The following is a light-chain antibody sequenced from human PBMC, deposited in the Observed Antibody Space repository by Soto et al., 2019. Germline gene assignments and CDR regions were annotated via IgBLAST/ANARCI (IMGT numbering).Light chain of an antibody. CDR3: SSYAGRNHVL. CDR2: EVS. Sequence: QSVVTQPPSASGSPGQAVTISCTGTKSDIGSYNFVSWYQQHPGKAPKLIISEVSKRPSGVPERFSGSKSGNTASLTVSGLQAEDEADYYCSSYAGRNHVLFGGGTK. V-gene: IGLV2-8*01. CDR1: KSDIGSYNF. J-gene: IGLJ2*01.